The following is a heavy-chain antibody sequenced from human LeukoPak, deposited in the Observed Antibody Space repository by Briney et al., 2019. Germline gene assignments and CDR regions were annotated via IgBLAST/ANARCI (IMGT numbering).Heavy chain of an antibody. V-gene: IGHV1-8*03. CDR1: GYTFTSYD. CDR3: EGGIRYDYVWGSYRIGTFDI. J-gene: IGHJ3*02. Sequence: ASVKVSCKASGYTFTSYDINWVRQATRQGLEWMGWMNPNSGNTGYAQKFQGRVTITRNTSISTAYMELSSLRSEDMFLYQGEGGIRYDYVWGSYRIGTFDIWGQGTMVTVSS. D-gene: IGHD3-16*02. CDR2: MNPNSGNT.